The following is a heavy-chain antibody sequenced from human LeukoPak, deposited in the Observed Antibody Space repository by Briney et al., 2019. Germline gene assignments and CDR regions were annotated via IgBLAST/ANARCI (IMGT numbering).Heavy chain of an antibody. CDR3: AAPTGGIVGWLVLDFDY. J-gene: IGHJ4*02. V-gene: IGHV3-30*02. CDR2: IRYDGSNK. CDR1: GFTFSSYG. Sequence: QTGGSLRLSCAASGFTFSSYGMRWVRQAPGKGLEWVAFIRYDGSNKYYADSVKGRFTISRDNSKNTLYLQMNSLRAEDTAVYYCAAPTGGIVGWLVLDFDYWGQGTLVTVSS. D-gene: IGHD6-19*01.